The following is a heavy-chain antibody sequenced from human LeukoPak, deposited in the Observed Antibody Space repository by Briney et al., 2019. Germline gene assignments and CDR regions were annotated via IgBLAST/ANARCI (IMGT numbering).Heavy chain of an antibody. CDR1: GYSISSGYY. D-gene: IGHD6-6*01. J-gene: IGHJ3*02. Sequence: SETLSLTCTVSGYSISSGYYWGWIRQPPGKGLEWIGSIYHSGSTYYNPSLKSRVTISVDTSKNQFSLKLSSVTAADTAVYYCARLGSSSSPLGAFDIWGQGTMVTVSS. CDR2: IYHSGST. V-gene: IGHV4-38-2*02. CDR3: ARLGSSSSPLGAFDI.